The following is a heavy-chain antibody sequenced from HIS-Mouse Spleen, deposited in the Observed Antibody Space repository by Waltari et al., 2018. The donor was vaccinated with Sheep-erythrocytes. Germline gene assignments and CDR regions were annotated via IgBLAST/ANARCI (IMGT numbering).Heavy chain of an antibody. CDR1: GFTFSRYA. J-gene: IGHJ3*02. V-gene: IGHV3-30*18. Sequence: QVQLVDSGAGVVQPGRSLSLSCAGSGFTFSRYARPGARQAPDKGLGWVAVISNDGSNKYNADSVKGRFTISRDNSKNTLYLQMNSLGAEDTAVYYCAKGGFGGNSNDAFDIWGQGTMVTVSS. CDR2: ISNDGSNK. CDR3: AKGGFGGNSNDAFDI. D-gene: IGHD3-16*01.